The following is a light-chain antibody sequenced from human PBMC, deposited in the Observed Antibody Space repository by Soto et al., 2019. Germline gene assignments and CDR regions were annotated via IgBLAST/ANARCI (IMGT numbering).Light chain of an antibody. CDR2: GAS. CDR1: QSVTSNY. CDR3: QQYGRSPTT. V-gene: IGKV3-20*01. J-gene: IGKJ1*01. Sequence: EIVLTQSPGTLSLSPGERATLSCRASQSVTSNYLAWYQQKPGQAPRLLFFGASIRATGIPDRFSGSGSGTDFTLTISRLEPEDFAVYHCQQYGRSPTTFGQGTKV.